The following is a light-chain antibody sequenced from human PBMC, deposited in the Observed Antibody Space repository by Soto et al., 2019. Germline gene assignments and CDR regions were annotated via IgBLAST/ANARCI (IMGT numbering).Light chain of an antibody. CDR2: LDSDGSH. V-gene: IGLV4-69*01. CDR1: SGHSTYA. Sequence: QSVLTQSPSASASLGASVKLTCTLSSGHSTYAIAWHQQQPEKGPRYLMKLDSDGSHSKGDGIPDRFLGSSSGAERYLTISSLQSEDEADYYCQTWATGPDWVFGGGTKLTVL. J-gene: IGLJ3*02. CDR3: QTWATGPDWV.